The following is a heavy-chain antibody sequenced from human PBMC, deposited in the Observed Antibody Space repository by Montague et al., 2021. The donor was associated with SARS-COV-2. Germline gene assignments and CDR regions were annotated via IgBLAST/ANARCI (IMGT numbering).Heavy chain of an antibody. CDR2: IYYSGST. CDR3: ARPVSYYDILSSSTNWFDP. V-gene: IGHV4-39*01. D-gene: IGHD3-9*01. CDR1: VGSISSSSYY. J-gene: IGHJ5*02. Sequence: SETLSLTCTVSVGSISSSSYYWGWIRQPPGKGLEWIGSIYYSGSTYYNPSLKSRVTISVDTSKNQFSLKLSSVTAADTAVYYCARPVSYYDILSSSTNWFDPWGQGTLVTVSS.